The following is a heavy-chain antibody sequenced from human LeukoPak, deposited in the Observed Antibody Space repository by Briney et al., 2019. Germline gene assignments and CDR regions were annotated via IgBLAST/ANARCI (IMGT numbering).Heavy chain of an antibody. CDR1: GFTFSSYW. J-gene: IGHJ4*02. Sequence: GGSPRLSCAASGFTFSSYWMSWVRQAPVKGLEWVANIKQHGSEKYYVDSVKGRFTISRDIAKNSLYLQMNSLRAEDTAVYYCARESEIRFLEWLFVFDYWGQGTLVTVSS. CDR3: ARESEIRFLEWLFVFDY. D-gene: IGHD3-3*01. V-gene: IGHV3-7*01. CDR2: IKQHGSEK.